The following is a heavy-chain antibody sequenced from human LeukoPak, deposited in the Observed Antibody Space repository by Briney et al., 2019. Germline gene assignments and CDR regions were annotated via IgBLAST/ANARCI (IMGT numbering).Heavy chain of an antibody. CDR3: ARASGYHDY. J-gene: IGHJ4*02. D-gene: IGHD3-22*01. CDR1: GFTLSSNY. CDR2: IYSGGST. Sequence: GGSLRLSCAASGFTLSSNYMSWVRQAPGKGLEWVSVIYSGGSTYYADSVKGRFTISRDNSKNTLYLQMNSLRAEETAVYYCARASGYHDYWGQGTLVAVSS. V-gene: IGHV3-53*01.